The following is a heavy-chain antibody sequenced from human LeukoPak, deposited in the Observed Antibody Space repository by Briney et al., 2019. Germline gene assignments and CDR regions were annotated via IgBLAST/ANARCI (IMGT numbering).Heavy chain of an antibody. J-gene: IGHJ4*02. V-gene: IGHV4-59*11. CDR2: IYYSGTT. CDR1: GGSISSHY. D-gene: IGHD6-13*01. Sequence: SETLSLTCTVSGGSISSHYWRWIRQPPGKGLEWIGYIYYSGTTNYNPSLKSRVTISVDTSKNQFSLKLSSVTAADTAVYYCARGVSIAAGQYGYWGQGTLVTVSS. CDR3: ARGVSIAAGQYGY.